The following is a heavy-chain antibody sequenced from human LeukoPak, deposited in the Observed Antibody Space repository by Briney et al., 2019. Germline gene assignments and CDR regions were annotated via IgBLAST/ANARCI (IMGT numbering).Heavy chain of an antibody. CDR3: AKDPILRYFDWLGDWFDP. CDR2: ISYDGSNK. D-gene: IGHD3-9*01. J-gene: IGHJ5*02. CDR1: GFTFSSYA. V-gene: IGHV3-30-3*01. Sequence: GGSLRLSCAASGFTFSSYAMHWVRQAPGKGLEWVAVISYDGSNKYYADSVKGRFTISRDNSKNTLYLQMNSLRAEDAAVYYCAKDPILRYFDWLGDWFDPWGQGTLVTVSS.